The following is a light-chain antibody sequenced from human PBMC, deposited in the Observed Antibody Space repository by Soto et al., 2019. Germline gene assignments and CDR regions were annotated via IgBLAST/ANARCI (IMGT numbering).Light chain of an antibody. V-gene: IGKV3-20*01. Sequence: EVVLTQSPGTLSLSPGERPTLFCRASQSVRSSYLAWYQQKPGQAPRLLIYGASSRATGIPDRFSGSGSGTDFTLTISRLEPEDSAVYYCQQYDSSIWAYTFGQGTKVDIK. CDR2: GAS. CDR1: QSVRSSY. J-gene: IGKJ2*01. CDR3: QQYDSSIWAYT.